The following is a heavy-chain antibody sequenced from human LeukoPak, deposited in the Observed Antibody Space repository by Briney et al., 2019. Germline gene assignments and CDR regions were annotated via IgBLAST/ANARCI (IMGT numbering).Heavy chain of an antibody. CDR2: ISAYNGNT. V-gene: IGHV1-18*01. CDR1: GYTFTSYG. CDR3: ARDCSSTSCYWDY. D-gene: IGHD2-2*01. Sequence: ASVKVSCKASGYTFTSYGISWVRQAPGQGLEWMGWISAYNGNTNYAQKLQGRVTMTTDTSTSTAHMELRSLRSDDTAVYYCARDCSSTSCYWDYWGQGTLVTVSS. J-gene: IGHJ4*02.